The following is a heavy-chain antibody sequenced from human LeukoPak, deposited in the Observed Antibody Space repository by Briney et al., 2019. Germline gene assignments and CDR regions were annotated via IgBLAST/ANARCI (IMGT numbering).Heavy chain of an antibody. CDR2: IYSCGST. Sequence: GGSLRLSCAASGFTVSSNYMSWVRQAPGKGLEWVSVIYSCGSTYYADSVKGRFTISRDNSKNTLYLQMNSLRAEDTAVYYCARVLLDCTNGVCYWLDWFDPWGQGTLVTVSS. CDR3: ARVLLDCTNGVCYWLDWFDP. D-gene: IGHD2-8*01. CDR1: GFTVSSNY. J-gene: IGHJ5*02. V-gene: IGHV3-53*05.